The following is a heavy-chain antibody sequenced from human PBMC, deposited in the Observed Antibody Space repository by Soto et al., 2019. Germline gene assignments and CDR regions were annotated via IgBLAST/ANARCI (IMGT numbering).Heavy chain of an antibody. D-gene: IGHD4-17*01. Sequence: PGESLKISCKGSGYSFTSYWIGWVRQMPGKGLEWMGIIYPGDSDTRYSPSFQGQVTISADRSISTAYLQWSSLKALDTGMYYCARYPTLTDYFFHGMDVWGQGTTVTVSS. CDR3: ARYPTLTDYFFHGMDV. J-gene: IGHJ6*02. V-gene: IGHV5-51*01. CDR1: GYSFTSYW. CDR2: IYPGDSDT.